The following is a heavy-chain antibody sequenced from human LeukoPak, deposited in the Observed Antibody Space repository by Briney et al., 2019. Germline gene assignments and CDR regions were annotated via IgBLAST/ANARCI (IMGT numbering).Heavy chain of an antibody. CDR2: ISYDGSNK. CDR3: AKMYSSGWYFLFDY. J-gene: IGHJ4*02. Sequence: QPGRSLRLSCAASGFTFSNYGMHWVRQAPGKGLEWVAVISYDGSNKYYADSVKGRFTISRDNSKNTLYLQMNSLRAEDTAVYYCAKMYSSGWYFLFDYWGQGTLVTVSS. D-gene: IGHD6-19*01. CDR1: GFTFSNYG. V-gene: IGHV3-30*18.